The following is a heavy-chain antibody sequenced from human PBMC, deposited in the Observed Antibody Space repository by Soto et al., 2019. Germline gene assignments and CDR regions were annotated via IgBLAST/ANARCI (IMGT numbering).Heavy chain of an antibody. J-gene: IGHJ4*02. CDR2: INPILSMS. D-gene: IGHD3-10*01. CDR3: ARSSGSGYRAFDY. Sequence: QVQLVQSGAEVKKPGSSVRVSCKASGDTFTFYSINWVRQAPGLGLEWMGRINPILSMSNYAQRFQGRVTVTADKSTSTAYMELSSLRSEATAMYYCARSSGSGYRAFDYWGQGALVTVSS. CDR1: GDTFTFYS. V-gene: IGHV1-69*02.